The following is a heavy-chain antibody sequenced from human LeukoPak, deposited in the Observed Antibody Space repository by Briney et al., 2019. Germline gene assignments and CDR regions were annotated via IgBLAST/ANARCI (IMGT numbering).Heavy chain of an antibody. J-gene: IGHJ4*02. CDR1: GFTFDDYG. CDR2: INWNGGST. Sequence: PGGSLRLSCAASGFTFDDYGMSWVRQAPGKGLEWVSGINWNGGSTVYADSVKGRFTISRDNAKNSLYLQMNSLRAEDTALYYCARESPKGNYYDSSGRRDYWGQGTLVTVSS. D-gene: IGHD3-22*01. CDR3: ARESPKGNYYDSSGRRDY. V-gene: IGHV3-20*04.